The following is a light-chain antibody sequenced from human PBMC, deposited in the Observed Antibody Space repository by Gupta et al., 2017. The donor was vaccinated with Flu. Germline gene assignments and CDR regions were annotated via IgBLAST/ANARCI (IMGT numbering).Light chain of an antibody. CDR1: QSVSSY. CDR3: QQRSNWHQKLT. V-gene: IGKV3-11*01. CDR2: DAS. J-gene: IGKJ4*01. Sequence: EIVLTQSPATLSLSPGERATLSCRASQSVSSYLAWYQQKPGQAPRLLIYDASNRATGIPARFSGSGAGTEFTLTISSREHEDFVVYYCQQRSNWHQKLTFGGGTKVEIK.